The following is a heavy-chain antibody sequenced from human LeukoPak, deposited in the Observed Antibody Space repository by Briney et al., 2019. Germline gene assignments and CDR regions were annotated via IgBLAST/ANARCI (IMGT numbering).Heavy chain of an antibody. Sequence: PGGSLRLSCAASGFSFSSYGMSWVRQAPGKGLEWVSAISGSGGSTYYADSVKGRFTISRDNSKNTLYLQMNSLRAEDTAVYYCAKTDYDILTGYQWLDYWGQGTLVTVSS. CDR2: ISGSGGST. CDR1: GFSFSSYG. J-gene: IGHJ4*02. V-gene: IGHV3-23*01. D-gene: IGHD3-9*01. CDR3: AKTDYDILTGYQWLDY.